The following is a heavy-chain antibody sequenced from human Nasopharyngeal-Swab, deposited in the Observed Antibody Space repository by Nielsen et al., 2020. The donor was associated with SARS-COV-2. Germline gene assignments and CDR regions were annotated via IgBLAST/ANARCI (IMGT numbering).Heavy chain of an antibody. V-gene: IGHV3-13*01. CDR2: IGTAGDT. J-gene: IGHJ3*02. D-gene: IGHD1-26*01. CDR3: AKGWGGSYVDAFDI. CDR1: GFTFSSYA. Sequence: GEPLKISCAASGFTFSSYAMHWVRQATGKGLEWVSAIGTAGDTYYPGSVKGRFTISRENAKNSLYLQMNSLRAGDTAVYYCAKGWGGSYVDAFDIWGQGTMVTVSS.